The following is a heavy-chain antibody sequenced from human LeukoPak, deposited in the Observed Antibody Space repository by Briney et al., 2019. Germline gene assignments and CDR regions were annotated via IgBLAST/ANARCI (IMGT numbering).Heavy chain of an antibody. CDR1: GGSISSSS. CDR3: AREGSRSVTIFGVGPLDYYYYYMDV. CDR2: ISSSSSYK. J-gene: IGHJ6*03. V-gene: IGHV3-21*01. Sequence: PSETLSLTCTVSGGSISSSSYYWGWIRQPPGKGLEWVSSISSSSSYKYYADSVKGRFTISRDNAKNSLYLQMNSLRAEDTAVYYCAREGSRSVTIFGVGPLDYYYYYMDVWGKGTTVTVSS. D-gene: IGHD3-3*01.